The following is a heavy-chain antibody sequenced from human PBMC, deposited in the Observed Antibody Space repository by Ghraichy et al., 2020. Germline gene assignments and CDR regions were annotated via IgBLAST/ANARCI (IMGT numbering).Heavy chain of an antibody. D-gene: IGHD3-9*01. V-gene: IGHV3-43*01. J-gene: IGHJ6*02. Sequence: GGSLRLSCAASGFTFNKYSMQWVRRPPGKGLEWVSLISWDGTNTYYADSVKGRFTISRDNRKNSLYLEMNGLRTEDTALYYCDKCLEYYDILTDMDVWGQRITVSIAS. CDR2: ISWDGTNT. CDR3: DKCLEYYDILTDMDV. CDR1: GFTFNKYS.